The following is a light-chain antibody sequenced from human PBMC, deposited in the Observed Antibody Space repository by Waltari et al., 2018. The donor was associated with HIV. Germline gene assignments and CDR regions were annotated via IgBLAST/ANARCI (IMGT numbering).Light chain of an antibody. CDR3: VAWDDSLSGYV. CDR1: SSNVGSKP. J-gene: IGLJ1*01. Sequence: QSVLTQPPSASGTLGQSVTISCPGSSSNVGSKPVYWFQQVSGTAPKLLIYRDYPRRSGIPYRFSGSKSGASASLTISGLRSEDEADYYCVAWDDSLSGYVFGTGTKVSVL. CDR2: RDY. V-gene: IGLV1-47*01.